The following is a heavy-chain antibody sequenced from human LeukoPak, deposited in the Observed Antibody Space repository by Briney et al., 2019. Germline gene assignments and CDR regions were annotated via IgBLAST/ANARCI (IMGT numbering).Heavy chain of an antibody. CDR1: GGTFSSYA. V-gene: IGHV1-69*06. CDR2: IIPIFGTA. D-gene: IGHD5-18*01. Sequence: SVKVSCKASGGTFSSYAISWVRQAPGQGLEWMGGIIPIFGTANYAQEFQGRVTITADKSTSTAYMELSSLRSEDTAVYYCAGAGTGYSYPFDYWGQGTLVTVSS. J-gene: IGHJ4*02. CDR3: AGAGTGYSYPFDY.